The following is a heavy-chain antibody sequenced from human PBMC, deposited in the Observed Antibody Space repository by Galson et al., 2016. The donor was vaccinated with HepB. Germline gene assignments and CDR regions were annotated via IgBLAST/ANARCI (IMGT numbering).Heavy chain of an antibody. CDR2: ISSSSSYI. CDR1: GFTFSTYS. Sequence: SLRLSCAASGFTFSTYSMNWVRQAPGKGLERVSFISSSSSYIYYADSVKGRFTISRDNAKNSLYLQINGLRAEDTAVYYCARDAPILRFLYGMDVWGQGTTVTVSS. V-gene: IGHV3-21*01. J-gene: IGHJ6*02. D-gene: IGHD3-3*01. CDR3: ARDAPILRFLYGMDV.